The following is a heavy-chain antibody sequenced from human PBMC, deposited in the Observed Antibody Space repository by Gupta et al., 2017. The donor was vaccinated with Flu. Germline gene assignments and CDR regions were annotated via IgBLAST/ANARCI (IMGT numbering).Heavy chain of an antibody. CDR2: IKSVSAGGTV. J-gene: IGHJ4*02. CDR3: TTVSLERGPAYDF. D-gene: IGHD1-1*01. Sequence: QAPGKGPEWVCLIKSVSAGGTVDYAAPVKGRFSLSRDDSVNTLYLHMNSLKTEDTAVYYCTTVSLERGPAYDFWGQGVLVTVSS. V-gene: IGHV3-15*01.